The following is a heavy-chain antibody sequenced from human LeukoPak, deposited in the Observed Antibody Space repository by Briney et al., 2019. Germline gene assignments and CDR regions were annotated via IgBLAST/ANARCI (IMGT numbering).Heavy chain of an antibody. J-gene: IGHJ6*03. Sequence: GASVKVSCKASGYTFTSYVFSWVRQPPGQGLDWMGWISAYNGNTNYAQKLQGRVTMTTDTSTSTAYMELSSLRSEDTAVYYCARNDFWSGYGALYYYYMDVWGKGTTVTVSS. V-gene: IGHV1-18*01. CDR2: ISAYNGNT. CDR1: GYTFTSYV. CDR3: ARNDFWSGYGALYYYYMDV. D-gene: IGHD3-3*01.